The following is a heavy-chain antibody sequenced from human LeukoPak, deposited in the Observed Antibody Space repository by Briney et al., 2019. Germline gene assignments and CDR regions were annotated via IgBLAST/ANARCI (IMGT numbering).Heavy chain of an antibody. CDR2: IYYSGST. Sequence: ESSETLSLTCTVSGGSISSYYWSWTRQPPGKGLEWIGSIYYSGSTYYNPSLKSRVTISVDTSKNQFSLKLSSVTAADTAVYYCARGYYGSGSYSDYWGQGTLVTVSS. J-gene: IGHJ4*02. V-gene: IGHV4-59*05. CDR1: GGSISSYY. D-gene: IGHD3-10*01. CDR3: ARGYYGSGSYSDY.